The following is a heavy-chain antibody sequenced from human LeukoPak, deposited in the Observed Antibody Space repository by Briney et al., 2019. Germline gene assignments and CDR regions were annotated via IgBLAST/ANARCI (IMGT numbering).Heavy chain of an antibody. V-gene: IGHV3-53*01. CDR2: IYSGGST. D-gene: IGHD3/OR15-3a*01. Sequence: GGSLRLSCAASGFTVSSNYMSWVRQAPGKGLKWVSVIYSGGSTYYADSVKGRFIISRDNSKNTLYLQMNSLRAEDTAVYYCARGRGTGYSFHAFHTWGQGTMVTVSS. CDR1: GFTVSSNY. J-gene: IGHJ3*02. CDR3: ARGRGTGYSFHAFHT.